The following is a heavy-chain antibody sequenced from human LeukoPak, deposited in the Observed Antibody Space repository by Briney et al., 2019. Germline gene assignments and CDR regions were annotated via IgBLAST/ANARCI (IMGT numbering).Heavy chain of an antibody. CDR2: IIPIFGTA. CDR1: GGTFSSYA. V-gene: IGHV1-69*05. Sequence: SVKVSCKASGGTFSSYAISWVRQAPGQGLEWMGGIIPIFGTANYAQKFQGRVTITTDESTSTAYMELSSLRSEDTAVYYCAGVIAAAGTKIYYYYMDVWGKGTTVTVSS. J-gene: IGHJ6*03. D-gene: IGHD6-13*01. CDR3: AGVIAAAGTKIYYYYMDV.